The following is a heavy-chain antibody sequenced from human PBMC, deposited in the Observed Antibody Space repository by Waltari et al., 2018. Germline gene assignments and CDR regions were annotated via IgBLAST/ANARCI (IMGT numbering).Heavy chain of an antibody. CDR1: GGSFSGSY. J-gene: IGHJ3*02. CDR3: ARVLYAVVITKGAFDI. CDR2: INHSGST. V-gene: IGHV4-34*01. Sequence: QVQLQQWGAGLLKPSETLSLTCAVYGGSFSGSYWSWIRQPPGKGLEWIGEINHSGSTNYNPSLKSRVTISVDTSKNQFSLKLSSVTAADTAVYYCARVLYAVVITKGAFDIWGQGTMVTVSS. D-gene: IGHD3-22*01.